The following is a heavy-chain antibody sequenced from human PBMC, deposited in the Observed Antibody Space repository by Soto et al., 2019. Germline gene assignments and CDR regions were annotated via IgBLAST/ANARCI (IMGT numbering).Heavy chain of an antibody. CDR1: GGTFGSYS. CDR3: ARATVTTNAFDI. CDR2: ISSSSSYI. Sequence: SMRLPWAASGGTFGSYSMNRVRQTPGKGLEWVSSISSSSSYIYYADSVKGRFTISRDNAKNSLYLQMNSLRAEDTAVYYCARATVTTNAFDIWGQGTMVTVSS. V-gene: IGHV3-21*01. D-gene: IGHD4-17*01. J-gene: IGHJ3*02.